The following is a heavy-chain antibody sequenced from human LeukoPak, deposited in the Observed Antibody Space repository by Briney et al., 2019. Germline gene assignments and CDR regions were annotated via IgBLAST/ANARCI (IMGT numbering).Heavy chain of an antibody. J-gene: IGHJ3*02. CDR1: GYTFTSYD. Sequence: ASVKVPCKASGYTFTSYDINWVRQATGQGLEWMGWMNPNSGNTGYAQKFQGRVTMTRNTSISTAYMELSSLRSEDTAVYYCARTGWGSDAFDIWGQGTMVTVSS. CDR3: ARTGWGSDAFDI. CDR2: MNPNSGNT. D-gene: IGHD7-27*01. V-gene: IGHV1-8*01.